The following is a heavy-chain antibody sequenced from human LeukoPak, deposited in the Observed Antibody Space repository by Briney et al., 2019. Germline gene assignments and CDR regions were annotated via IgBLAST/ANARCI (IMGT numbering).Heavy chain of an antibody. Sequence: ASVKVSCKASGGTFSTYAISWVRQAPGQGLEWMGAIIPILGTANYAQKFQGRVTITTDESTTTAYMELSSLRSEDTAVYYCASMSSGWYVGWCDPWGQGTLVTVSS. D-gene: IGHD6-19*01. CDR2: IIPILGTA. CDR3: ASMSSGWYVGWCDP. CDR1: GGTFSTYA. V-gene: IGHV1-69*05. J-gene: IGHJ5*02.